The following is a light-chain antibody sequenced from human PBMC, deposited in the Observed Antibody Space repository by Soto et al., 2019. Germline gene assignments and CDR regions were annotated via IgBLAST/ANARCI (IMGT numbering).Light chain of an antibody. Sequence: DIQMTQSPSSLSASVEDRVIITCRASQSISNHLNWYQQKPGKAPKLLIFAASSLQSGVPSRFSGSRSGPDFTLTISSLQPEDFATYYCQQSYTTPINFGPGTKVDIK. CDR1: QSISNH. CDR2: AAS. CDR3: QQSYTTPIN. J-gene: IGKJ3*01. V-gene: IGKV1-39*01.